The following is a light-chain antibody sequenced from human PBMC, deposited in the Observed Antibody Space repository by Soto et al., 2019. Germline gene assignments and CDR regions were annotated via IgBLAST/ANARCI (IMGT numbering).Light chain of an antibody. J-gene: IGLJ2*01. V-gene: IGLV2-14*01. CDR3: SSYISSSTPAI. CDR2: DVN. CDR1: SSDVGAYNY. Sequence: QSALTQPASVSGSPGQSITISCTGTSSDVGAYNYVSWYQQHPGKAPKLMIYDVNNRPSGVSNRFSGSKSGNTASLTISGLQAEDEADYYCSSYISSSTPAIFGGVTKVTVL.